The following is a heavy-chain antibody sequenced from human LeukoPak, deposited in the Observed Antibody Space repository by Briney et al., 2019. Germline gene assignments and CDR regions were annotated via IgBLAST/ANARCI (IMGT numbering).Heavy chain of an antibody. Sequence: GGSLRLSCAASGFTFSSYSMNWVRQAPGKGLEWVSSISSSGSYIYYADSVKGRFTISRDSAKNSLYLQMNSLRAEDTAVYYCARGWGYCSSTSCYALDYWGQETLVTVSS. D-gene: IGHD2-2*01. CDR3: ARGWGYCSSTSCYALDY. CDR1: GFTFSSYS. J-gene: IGHJ4*02. CDR2: ISSSGSYI. V-gene: IGHV3-21*01.